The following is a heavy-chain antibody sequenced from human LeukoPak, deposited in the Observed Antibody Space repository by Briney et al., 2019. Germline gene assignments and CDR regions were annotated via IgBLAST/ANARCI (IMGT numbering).Heavy chain of an antibody. CDR3: TRGGLLWFGEFSFDY. CDR2: IRSKAYGGTT. D-gene: IGHD3-10*01. J-gene: IGHJ4*02. CDR1: GFTFGDYA. Sequence: GGSLRLSCTASGFTFGDYAMSWVRQAPGKGLEWVGFIRSKAYGGTTEYAASVKGRFTISRDDSKSIAYLQMNSLKTEDTAVYYCTRGGLLWFGEFSFDYWGQGTLVTVSS. V-gene: IGHV3-49*04.